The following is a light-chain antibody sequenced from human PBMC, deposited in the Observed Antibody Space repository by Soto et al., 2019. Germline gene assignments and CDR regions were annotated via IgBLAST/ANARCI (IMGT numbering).Light chain of an antibody. V-gene: IGKV3-11*01. J-gene: IGKJ4*01. Sequence: EIVLTQSPATLSLSPGERATLSCRASQSVSTYLAWYQQKPGQAPRLLIYDASKRATGVSARFSGSGSGTDFTLTIRSLEPEDFAVYYCQQRSNWPLLSFGGGTKVEVK. CDR2: DAS. CDR1: QSVSTY. CDR3: QQRSNWPLLS.